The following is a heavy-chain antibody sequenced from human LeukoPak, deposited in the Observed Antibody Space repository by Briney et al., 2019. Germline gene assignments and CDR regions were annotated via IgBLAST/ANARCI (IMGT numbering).Heavy chain of an antibody. CDR3: ARASFWESPINWFAP. V-gene: IGHV1-2*02. CDR2: INPNSGGT. D-gene: IGHD3-16*01. Sequence: ASVKVSCKASGYTFTGYYMHWVRQAPGQGLEWMGWINPNSGGTNYAQKFQGRVTMTRDRSISTAYMELSRLTSDDTAAYYCARASFWESPINWFAPWGQGTLVTVSS. CDR1: GYTFTGYY. J-gene: IGHJ5*02.